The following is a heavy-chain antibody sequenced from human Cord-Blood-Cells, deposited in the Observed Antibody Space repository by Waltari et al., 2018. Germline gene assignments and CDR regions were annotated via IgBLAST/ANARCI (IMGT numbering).Heavy chain of an antibody. J-gene: IGHJ4*02. Sequence: EVQLVESGGGLIQPGGSLRLSCAASGFTVSSNYMSWVRQAPGKGLEWVSVIYSGGSTYYADSGKGRFTISRDNSKNTLYLQMNSLRAEDTAVYYCARGGYSGSYYFDYWGQGTLVTVSS. D-gene: IGHD1-26*01. V-gene: IGHV3-53*01. CDR2: IYSGGST. CDR3: ARGGYSGSYYFDY. CDR1: GFTVSSNY.